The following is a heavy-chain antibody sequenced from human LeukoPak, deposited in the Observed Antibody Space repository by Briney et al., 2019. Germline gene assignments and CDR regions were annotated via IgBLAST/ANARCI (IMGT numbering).Heavy chain of an antibody. D-gene: IGHD5-18*01. Sequence: PGRSLRLSCAASGFTFSSYGMHWVRQAPGKGLEWVSSISSSSSYIYYADSVKGRFTISRDNAKNSLYLQMNSLRAEDTAVYYCARLPSYGSGRDYWGQGTLVTVSS. CDR2: ISSSSSYI. V-gene: IGHV3-21*01. CDR1: GFTFSSYG. CDR3: ARLPSYGSGRDY. J-gene: IGHJ4*02.